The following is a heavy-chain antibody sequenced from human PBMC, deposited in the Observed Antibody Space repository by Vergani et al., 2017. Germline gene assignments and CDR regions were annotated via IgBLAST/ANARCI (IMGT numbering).Heavy chain of an antibody. V-gene: IGHV4-39*01. D-gene: IGHD3-16*01. CDR2: ICYHYRA. Sequence: QVKLQESGPGLVRPSETLPLTCSVSGASVSSNAYYWGWIRQLPETGLEWIATICYHYRAYYNPSLKSRVVISLDVSQNQVSLRQTSVTAADAAVYYCVLIIWGSGYFDVWGHGALVTVSS. CDR3: VLIIWGSGYFDV. CDR1: GASVSSNAYY. J-gene: IGHJ4*01.